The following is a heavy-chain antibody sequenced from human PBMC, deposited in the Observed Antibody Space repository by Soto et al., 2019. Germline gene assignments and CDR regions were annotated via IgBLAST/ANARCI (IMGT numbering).Heavy chain of an antibody. Sequence: PSETLSLTCAVYGGPFSGYYWSWIRQPPGKGLEWIGEINHSGSTNYNPSLKSRVTISVDTSKNQFSLKLSSVTAADTAVYYCARLVWAGKDYWGQGTLVTVSS. J-gene: IGHJ4*02. CDR1: GGPFSGYY. D-gene: IGHD1-1*01. CDR3: ARLVWAGKDY. CDR2: INHSGST. V-gene: IGHV4-34*01.